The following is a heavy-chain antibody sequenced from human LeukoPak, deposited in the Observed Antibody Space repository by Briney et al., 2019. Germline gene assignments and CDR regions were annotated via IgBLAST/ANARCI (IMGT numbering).Heavy chain of an antibody. CDR3: ANLRLLGFDS. Sequence: GGSLRLSCAASGFTFRNYWMSWVRQAPGKGLEWVANIKEDGSEKYYVDSVKGRFTISRDNAKNSLFLQMNSLRAEDTAVYYCANLRLLGFDSWGQGALVSVSS. V-gene: IGHV3-7*01. CDR1: GFTFRNYW. J-gene: IGHJ4*02. D-gene: IGHD2-21*02. CDR2: IKEDGSEK.